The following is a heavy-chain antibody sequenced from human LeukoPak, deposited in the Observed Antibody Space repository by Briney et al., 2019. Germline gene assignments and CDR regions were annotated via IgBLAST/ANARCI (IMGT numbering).Heavy chain of an antibody. CDR3: SSGLSCAGACYYYFDY. V-gene: IGHV1-69*01. D-gene: IGHD2-21*01. CDR2: IIPIFATA. J-gene: IGHJ4*02. CDR1: GGTFSSYA. Sequence: SVRVSCKPSGGTFSSYAISCVRQAPGQGLEWRGGIIPIFATANYAQKFQGRVTITADEWTTTAYIELTSRRSEYTPVYYCSSGLSCAGACYYYFDYWGQGTLVTVSS.